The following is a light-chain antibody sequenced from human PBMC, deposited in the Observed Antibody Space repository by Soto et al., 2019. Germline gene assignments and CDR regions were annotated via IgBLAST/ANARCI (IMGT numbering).Light chain of an antibody. Sequence: ASTGDRVTISCRMSQGSSSYLAWYQQRPGKAPGLLIYVASTLHSGVPERFSGSGSGTDFTLTISRLEPEDFAVYYCQQYHNWPPITFGQGTRLEIK. CDR2: VAS. CDR3: QQYHNWPPIT. J-gene: IGKJ5*01. V-gene: IGKV1D-8*02. CDR1: QGSSSY.